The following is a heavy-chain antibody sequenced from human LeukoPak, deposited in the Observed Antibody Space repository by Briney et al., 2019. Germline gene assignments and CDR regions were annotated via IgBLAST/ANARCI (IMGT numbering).Heavy chain of an antibody. D-gene: IGHD3-22*01. V-gene: IGHV3-73*01. CDR2: IRSKANSYAT. CDR1: GFTFSGSA. J-gene: IGHJ4*02. CDR3: TRRYYDSSGYYSFDY. Sequence: HPGGSLRLSCAASGFTFSGSAMHWVRQASGKGLEWVGRIRSKANSYATAYAASVKGRFTISRDDSKNTAYLQMNSLKTEDTAVYYCTRRYYDSSGYYSFDYWGQGTLVTVSS.